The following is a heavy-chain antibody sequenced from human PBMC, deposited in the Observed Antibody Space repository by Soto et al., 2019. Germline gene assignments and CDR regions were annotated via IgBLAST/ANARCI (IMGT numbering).Heavy chain of an antibody. V-gene: IGHV4-39*01. CDR3: AGTGLWFGELSGWFDP. CDR2: IYYSGST. D-gene: IGHD3-10*01. Sequence: QLQLQESGPGLVKPSETLSLTCTVSGGSISSSSYYWGWIRQPPGKGLEWIGSIYYSGSTYYNPSLKSRVTISVDTSKNQFSLKLSSVTAADTAVYYCAGTGLWFGELSGWFDPWGQGTLVTVSS. J-gene: IGHJ5*02. CDR1: GGSISSSSYY.